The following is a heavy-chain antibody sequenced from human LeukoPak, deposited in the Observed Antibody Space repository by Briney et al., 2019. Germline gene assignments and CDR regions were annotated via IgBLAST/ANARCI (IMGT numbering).Heavy chain of an antibody. CDR1: GFTVSSNY. Sequence: GGSLRLSCAASGFTVSSNYMSWVRQAPGKGLEWVSVIYSGGSTYYADSVKGRFTISRDSSKNTLYLQTNTLRAEDTAVYYCARDGRPKGFPGLDYWGQGTLVTVSS. D-gene: IGHD1-1*01. CDR2: IYSGGST. CDR3: ARDGRPKGFPGLDY. J-gene: IGHJ4*02. V-gene: IGHV3-53*01.